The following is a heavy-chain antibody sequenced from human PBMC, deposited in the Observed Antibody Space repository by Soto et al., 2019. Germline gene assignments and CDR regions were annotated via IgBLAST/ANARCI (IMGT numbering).Heavy chain of an antibody. D-gene: IGHD1-26*01. CDR1: GGSFTGYI. CDR2: INHSGSA. V-gene: IGHV4-34*01. Sequence: QVQLQQWGAGLLKPSETLSLTCAVSGGSFTGYIWSWIRQSPGKGLQWIGQINHSGSANYNPSLSSRVTLALHASNSQFSPELSSVTAADTVVYYCARGLMTGSPYSGGWYYFDYWGQGTLVTVSS. J-gene: IGHJ4*02. CDR3: ARGLMTGSPYSGGWYYFDY.